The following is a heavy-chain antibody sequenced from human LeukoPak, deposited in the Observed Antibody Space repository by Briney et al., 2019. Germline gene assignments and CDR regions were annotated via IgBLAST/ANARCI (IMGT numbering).Heavy chain of an antibody. CDR3: AIAGFLRAGSSTMYDY. CDR2: ISSSGGST. CDR1: GFTFSSYA. D-gene: IGHD3-10*02. Sequence: GGSLRLSCAASGFTFSSYAMSWVRHAPGKGLEWVSSISSSGGSTYYADSVKGRFTISRDNSKNTMYLQMTSLRAEETAVYYCAIAGFLRAGSSTMYDYWGQGTLVTVSS. J-gene: IGHJ4*02. V-gene: IGHV3-23*01.